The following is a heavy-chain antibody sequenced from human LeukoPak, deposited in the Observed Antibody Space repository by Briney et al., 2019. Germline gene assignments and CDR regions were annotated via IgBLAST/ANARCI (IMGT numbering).Heavy chain of an antibody. CDR3: ARDMITFGGVIALFDY. D-gene: IGHD3-16*02. CDR1: GYTFSNYV. V-gene: IGHV1-18*01. J-gene: IGHJ4*02. CDR2: ISAYNGNT. Sequence: ASVKVSCKASGYTFSNYVISWVRQAPGRGLEWMGWISAYNGNTNYAQKFQGRVTMTTDTSTTTAYMELRSLTSDDTAVYYCARDMITFGGVIALFDYWGQGTLVTVTS.